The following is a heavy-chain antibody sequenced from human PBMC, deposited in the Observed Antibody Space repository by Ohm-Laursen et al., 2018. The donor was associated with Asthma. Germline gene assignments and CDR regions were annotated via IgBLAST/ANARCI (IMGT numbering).Heavy chain of an antibody. V-gene: IGHV1-18*01. D-gene: IGHD6-19*01. CDR3: AREDPGIAVAGQGAFDY. J-gene: IGHJ4*02. Sequence: ASVKVSCKASGYTFTSYGISWVRQAPGQGLEWMGWISAYNGNTNYAQKLQGRVTMTTDTSTSTAYMELRSLRSDDTAVYYCAREDPGIAVAGQGAFDYWGQGTLVTVSS. CDR2: ISAYNGNT. CDR1: GYTFTSYG.